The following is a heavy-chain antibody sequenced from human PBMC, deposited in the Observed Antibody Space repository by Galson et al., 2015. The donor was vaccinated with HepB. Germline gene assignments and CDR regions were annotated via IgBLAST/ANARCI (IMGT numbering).Heavy chain of an antibody. CDR3: AREGYRENWYFDL. CDR2: ISGNSHYT. Sequence: SLRLSCAASGFSISDYYMSWVRQAPGKGLEWVSYISGNSHYTNFADSVKGRFSISRDNAKNSLFLQMNSLRAEDTAVYYCAREGYRENWYFDLWGRGALGTVSS. CDR1: GFSISDYY. D-gene: IGHD5-18*01. J-gene: IGHJ2*01. V-gene: IGHV3-11*05.